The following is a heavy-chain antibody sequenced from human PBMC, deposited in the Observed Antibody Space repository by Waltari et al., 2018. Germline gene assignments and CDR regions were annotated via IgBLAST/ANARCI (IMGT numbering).Heavy chain of an antibody. CDR1: GFTFSSYG. Sequence: QVQLVESGGGVVQPGRSLRLSCAASGFTFSSYGMHWVRQAPGKGLEWVAVISYDGSNKYDADSVKGRFTISRDNSKNTLYLQMNSLRAEDTAVYYCAKDRDRAPSTMIVESGMDVWGQGTTVTVAS. CDR3: AKDRDRAPSTMIVESGMDV. CDR2: ISYDGSNK. J-gene: IGHJ6*02. V-gene: IGHV3-30*18. D-gene: IGHD3-22*01.